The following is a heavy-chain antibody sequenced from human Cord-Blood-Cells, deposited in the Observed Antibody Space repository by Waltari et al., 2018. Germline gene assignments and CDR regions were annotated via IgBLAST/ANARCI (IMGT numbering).Heavy chain of an antibody. CDR3: ARGAQKLGLFDY. J-gene: IGHJ4*02. CDR2: IKKDGSEK. CDR1: GFTFSSYW. V-gene: IGHV3-7*01. Sequence: EVQLVESGGGLVQPGGSLRLSCAASGFTFSSYWMSWVRQAPGKGLGWVAKIKKDGSEKYYVDSLKGRFTISRDNAKNSLYLQMNSLRAEDTAVYYCARGAQKLGLFDYWGQGTLVTVSS. D-gene: IGHD6-13*01.